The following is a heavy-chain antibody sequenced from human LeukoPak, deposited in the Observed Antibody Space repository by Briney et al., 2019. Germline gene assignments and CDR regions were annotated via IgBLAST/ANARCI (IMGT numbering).Heavy chain of an antibody. V-gene: IGHV4-59*08. CDR2: IYYSGST. CDR1: GGSISSYY. CDR3: ARWGIAVAGTIAFDI. D-gene: IGHD6-19*01. J-gene: IGHJ3*02. Sequence: SETLSLTCTVSGGSISSYYWSWIRQPPGKGLEWIGYIYYSGSTNYNPSLKSRVTISVDTSKNQFSLKLSSVTAADTAVYYCARWGIAVAGTIAFDIWGQGTMVTVSS.